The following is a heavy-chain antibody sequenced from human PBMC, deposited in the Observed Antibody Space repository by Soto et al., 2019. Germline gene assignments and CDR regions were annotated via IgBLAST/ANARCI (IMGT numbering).Heavy chain of an antibody. Sequence: ASVKVSCKASGYTFTSYAMHWVRQAPGQRLEWMGWINVGNGNTKYSQKFQGRVTITRDTSASTAYMELSSLRSEDTAVYYCARGGEPIDYWGQGTLVTVSS. CDR1: GYTFTSYA. J-gene: IGHJ4*02. CDR2: INVGNGNT. V-gene: IGHV1-3*01. CDR3: ARGGEPIDY. D-gene: IGHD2-21*01.